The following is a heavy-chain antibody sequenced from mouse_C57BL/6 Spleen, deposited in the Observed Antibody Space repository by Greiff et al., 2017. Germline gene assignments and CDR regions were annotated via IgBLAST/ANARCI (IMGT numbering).Heavy chain of an antibody. Sequence: EVQRVESGGGLVKPGGSLKLSCAASGFTFSSYAMSWVRQTPEKRLEWVATISDGGSYTYYPDNVKGRFTISRDNAKNNLYLQMSHLKSEDTAMYYCARARITTVVAGHYYAMDYWGQGTSVTVSS. CDR3: ARARITTVVAGHYYAMDY. CDR2: ISDGGSYT. J-gene: IGHJ4*01. CDR1: GFTFSSYA. D-gene: IGHD1-1*01. V-gene: IGHV5-4*01.